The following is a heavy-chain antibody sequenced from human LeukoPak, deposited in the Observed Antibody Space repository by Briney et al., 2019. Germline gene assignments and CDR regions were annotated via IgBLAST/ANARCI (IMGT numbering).Heavy chain of an antibody. V-gene: IGHV1-2*02. CDR3: ATECELHAFDI. CDR2: INPNSGGT. D-gene: IGHD1-26*01. CDR1: GYTFTGYY. Sequence: SVHVSCKASGYTFTGYYMLWVRQAPAQGLEGMGWINPNSGGTNYAQKFQGRVTMTRNTSISTAYMELSRLRSDDTAVYYCATECELHAFDIWGQGTMVTVSS. J-gene: IGHJ3*02.